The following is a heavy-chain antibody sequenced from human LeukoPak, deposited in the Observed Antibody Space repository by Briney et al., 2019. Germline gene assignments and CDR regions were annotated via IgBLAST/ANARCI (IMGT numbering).Heavy chain of an antibody. CDR2: IYYSGST. J-gene: IGHJ6*02. D-gene: IGHD3-10*01. CDR1: GGSISSYY. Sequence: SETLSLTCTVSGGSISSYYWSWIRQPPGKGLEWIGYIYYSGSTNYNPSLKSRVTISVDTSKNQFSLKLSSVTAADTAVYYCARFPQSYGSGSYCNRMNADYYYGMDVWGQGTTVTVSS. V-gene: IGHV4-59*01. CDR3: ARFPQSYGSGSYCNRMNADYYYGMDV.